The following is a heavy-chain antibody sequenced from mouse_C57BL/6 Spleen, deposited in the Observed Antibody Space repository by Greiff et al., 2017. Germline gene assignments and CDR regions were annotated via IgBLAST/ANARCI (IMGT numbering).Heavy chain of an antibody. V-gene: IGHV1-64*01. Sequence: VQLQQPGAELVKPGASVKLSCKASGYTFTSYWMHWVKQRPGQGPEWIGMIHPYSGSTNYNEKFKSKATLTVDKSSSTTYMQLSSLTSEDCAVYYCGRDSSGSVFDDWGNGTTLTVSS. D-gene: IGHD3-2*02. CDR3: GRDSSGSVFDD. J-gene: IGHJ2*01. CDR1: GYTFTSYW. CDR2: IHPYSGST.